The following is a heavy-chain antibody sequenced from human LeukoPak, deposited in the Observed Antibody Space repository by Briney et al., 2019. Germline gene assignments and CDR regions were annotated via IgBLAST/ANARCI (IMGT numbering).Heavy chain of an antibody. J-gene: IGHJ5*02. CDR1: GFTLSSYA. CDR2: ISGSGGSI. Sequence: PGGSLRLSCAASGFTLSSYAVSWLRQAPGKGLEWLSDISGSGGSIYYADSVKGRLTISRDNSKTTLYLKMNSLRAEDTAVYYCAKDSQADIVVVVAHNWFDPWGQGTLVTVSS. D-gene: IGHD2-15*01. V-gene: IGHV3-23*01. CDR3: AKDSQADIVVVVAHNWFDP.